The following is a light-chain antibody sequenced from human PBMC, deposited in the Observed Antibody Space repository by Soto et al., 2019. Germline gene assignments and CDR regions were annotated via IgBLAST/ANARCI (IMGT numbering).Light chain of an antibody. CDR1: TSDVGAYNY. Sequence: ALTQPASVSGSLGQSITLSCTGTTSDVGAYNYVSWYQQHPGKAPQLVIYDVTNRPSGVSNRFSGSKSGNTASLTISGLQAEDEADYYCSSYTSSSTLVFGGGTKVTVL. V-gene: IGLV2-14*03. CDR2: DVT. J-gene: IGLJ3*02. CDR3: SSYTSSSTLV.